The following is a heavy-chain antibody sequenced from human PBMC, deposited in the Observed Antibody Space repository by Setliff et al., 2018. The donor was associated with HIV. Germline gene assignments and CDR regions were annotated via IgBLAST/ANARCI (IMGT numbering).Heavy chain of an antibody. CDR1: GFTFSDYW. CDR2: IRYDDTYK. D-gene: IGHD2-21*01. CDR3: VRDLARVIAH. V-gene: IGHV3-7*01. Sequence: PGGSLRLSCAASGFTFSDYWINWVRQAPGKGLEWVAFIRYDDTYKYYANSMRGRFTISRDNGKNAVYLQMNSLTAEDTALYYCVRDLARVIAHWGQGTLVTVSS. J-gene: IGHJ4*02.